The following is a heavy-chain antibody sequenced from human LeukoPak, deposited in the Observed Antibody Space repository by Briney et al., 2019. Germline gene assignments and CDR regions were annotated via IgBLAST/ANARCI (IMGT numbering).Heavy chain of an antibody. D-gene: IGHD3-3*01. CDR1: GGSFSGYY. CDR2: INHSGST. CDR3: ARVPSRSYDFWSGYQDY. Sequence: SETLSLTCAVYGGSFSGYYWSWIRQPPGKGLEWIGEINHSGSTNYNPSLKRRVTISVDTSKNQFSLNLSSVNAEQKAVYYCARVPSRSYDFWSGYQDYWGQGTLVTVSS. J-gene: IGHJ4*02. V-gene: IGHV4-34*01.